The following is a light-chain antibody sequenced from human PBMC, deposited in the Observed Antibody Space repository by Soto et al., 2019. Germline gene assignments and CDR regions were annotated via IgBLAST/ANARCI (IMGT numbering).Light chain of an antibody. J-gene: IGKJ1*01. CDR1: QSVNSSY. CDR2: GAS. V-gene: IGKV3-20*01. CDR3: QQYGSSPQT. Sequence: EIVLTQSPGTLSLSPGQRATLSCRASQSVNSSYLAWFQQKPGQAPRLLIYGASTRATGIPDRFSGSGAGTDFTLTISILETEDFAVYYCQQYGSSPQTFGQGTKVDIK.